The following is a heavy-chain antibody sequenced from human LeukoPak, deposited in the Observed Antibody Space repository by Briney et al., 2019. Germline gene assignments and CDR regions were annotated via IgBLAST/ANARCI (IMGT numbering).Heavy chain of an antibody. V-gene: IGHV1-18*01. CDR2: ISAYNGNT. D-gene: IGHD2-15*01. Sequence: ASVKVSCKASGYTFTSYGISWFRQAPGQGLEWMGWISAYNGNTNYAQKLQGRVTMTTDTSTTTAYMELSSLISDETAVYYCAREAVVVAATLPFDYWGQGTLVTVSS. CDR1: GYTFTSYG. J-gene: IGHJ4*02. CDR3: AREAVVVAATLPFDY.